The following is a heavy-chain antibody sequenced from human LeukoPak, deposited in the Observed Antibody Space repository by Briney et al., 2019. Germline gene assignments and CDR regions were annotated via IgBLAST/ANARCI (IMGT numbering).Heavy chain of an antibody. Sequence: GSLRLSCAASGFNFGDYGMSWVRQAPGKGLEWVSGINWNGGSTGYADSVKGRFTISRDNAKNSLYLQMNSLRAEDTALYYCARGYSSSWYYFDYWGQGTLVTVSS. CDR1: GFNFGDYG. CDR2: INWNGGST. V-gene: IGHV3-20*04. CDR3: ARGYSSSWYYFDY. J-gene: IGHJ4*02. D-gene: IGHD6-13*01.